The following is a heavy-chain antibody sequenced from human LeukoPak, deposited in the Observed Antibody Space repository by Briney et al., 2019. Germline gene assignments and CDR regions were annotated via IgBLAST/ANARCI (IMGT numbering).Heavy chain of an antibody. CDR3: AKGGQGNGDYYCYYYYYMDV. J-gene: IGHJ6*03. D-gene: IGHD4-17*01. Sequence: PGGSLRLSCAASGFTFSSYGMHWVRQAPGKGLEWVAFIRYDGSNRYYADSVEGRFTISRDNSKNTLYLQMNSLRAEDTAVYYCAKGGQGNGDYYCYYYYYMDVWGKGTTVTISS. V-gene: IGHV3-30*02. CDR2: IRYDGSNR. CDR1: GFTFSSYG.